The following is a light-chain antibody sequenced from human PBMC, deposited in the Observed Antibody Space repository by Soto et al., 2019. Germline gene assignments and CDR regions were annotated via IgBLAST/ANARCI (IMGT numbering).Light chain of an antibody. J-gene: IGKJ1*01. CDR2: HAS. CDR1: QIISNW. V-gene: IGKV1-5*01. Sequence: DIHMTQSPSTLPSSLGDRVTITCLASQIISNWLAWYQQKPGTAPKVLIYHASSLQSGVPSRFSGSGSGTEFTLTISSLQPEDFATYYCQQLIRFPTKFGQGTKVDI. CDR3: QQLIRFPTK.